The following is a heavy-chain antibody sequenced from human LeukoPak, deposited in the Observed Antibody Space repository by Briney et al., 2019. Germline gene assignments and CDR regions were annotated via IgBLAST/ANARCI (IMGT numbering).Heavy chain of an antibody. CDR1: GFTFSNYA. Sequence: GGSLRLSCAASGFTFSNYAMSWVRQAPGKGLEWVSTLGGRGVLTYYADSVRGRFTVSRDNSKNTLYLQMNSLRAADTAVYYCARRDGSGYYALDYWGQGLLVTVSS. V-gene: IGHV3-23*01. D-gene: IGHD3-22*01. J-gene: IGHJ4*02. CDR3: ARRDGSGYYALDY. CDR2: LGGRGVLT.